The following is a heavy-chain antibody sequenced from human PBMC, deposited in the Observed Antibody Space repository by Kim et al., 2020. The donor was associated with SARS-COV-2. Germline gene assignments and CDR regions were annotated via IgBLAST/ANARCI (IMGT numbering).Heavy chain of an antibody. V-gene: IGHV4-34*01. CDR2: INHSGST. J-gene: IGHJ5*02. CDR3: ARGSITMIVVVNNWFDP. Sequence: SETLSLTCAVYGGSFSGYYWSWIRQHPGKGLEWIGEINHSGSTNYNPSLKSRVTISVDTSKNQFSLKLSSVTAADTAVYYCARGSITMIVVVNNWFDPWG. CDR1: GGSFSGYY. D-gene: IGHD3-22*01.